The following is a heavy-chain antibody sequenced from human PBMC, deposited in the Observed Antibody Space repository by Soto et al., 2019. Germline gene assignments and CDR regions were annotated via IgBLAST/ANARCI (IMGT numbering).Heavy chain of an antibody. CDR1: GFTFSSYA. J-gene: IGHJ6*02. CDR3: AKPQHYGSGSYSGIYYGMDV. V-gene: IGHV3-23*01. Sequence: EVQLLESGGGLVQPGGSLRLSCAASGFTFSSYAMNWVRQAPGKGLEWVSAISGSGGSTYYADSVKGRFTISRDNSKNTLYLQMNSLRAEDTAVYYCAKPQHYGSGSYSGIYYGMDVWGQGTTVTVSS. CDR2: ISGSGGST. D-gene: IGHD3-10*01.